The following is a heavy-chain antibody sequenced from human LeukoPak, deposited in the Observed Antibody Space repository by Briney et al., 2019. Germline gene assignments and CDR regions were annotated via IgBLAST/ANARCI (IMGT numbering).Heavy chain of an antibody. D-gene: IGHD2-2*01. CDR3: ARVKGGYCSSTSCYAGSAFDI. CDR2: IYTSGST. Sequence: SENLSLNCTVSGGSISSYYWSWIRQPAGKGLEWIGRIYTSGSTNYNPSLKSRVTMSVDTSKNQFSLKLSSVTAADTAVYYCARVKGGYCSSTSCYAGSAFDIWGQGTMVTVSS. CDR1: GGSISSYY. J-gene: IGHJ3*02. V-gene: IGHV4-4*07.